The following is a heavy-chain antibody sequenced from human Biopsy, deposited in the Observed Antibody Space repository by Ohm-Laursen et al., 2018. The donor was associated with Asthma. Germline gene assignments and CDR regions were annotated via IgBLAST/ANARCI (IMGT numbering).Heavy chain of an antibody. CDR3: ARKAGSCISRTCYSLDF. J-gene: IGHJ4*02. Sequence: SSVKVSCKSLGGTFNTYAIGWVRQAPGQGLEWIGGINSVFGTTTYPQKFQDRVTITADDSTSTVYMELSSLRSEDTAVYYCARKAGSCISRTCYSLDFWGQGTLVTVSS. V-gene: IGHV1-69*01. CDR2: INSVFGTT. CDR1: GGTFNTYA. D-gene: IGHD2-2*01.